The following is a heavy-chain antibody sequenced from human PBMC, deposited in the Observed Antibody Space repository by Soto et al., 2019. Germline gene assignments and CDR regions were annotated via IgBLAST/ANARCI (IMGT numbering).Heavy chain of an antibody. Sequence: SQTLSLTCAISGDSVSSNSAAWNWIRQSPSRGLEWLGRTYYRSKWYNDYAVSVKSRITINPDTSKNQFSLQLNSVTPEDTAVYYCARGGITIFGVVITPPFGMDVWGQGTTVTVSS. V-gene: IGHV6-1*01. CDR1: GDSVSSNSAA. CDR3: ARGGITIFGVVITPPFGMDV. D-gene: IGHD3-3*01. J-gene: IGHJ6*02. CDR2: TYYRSKWYN.